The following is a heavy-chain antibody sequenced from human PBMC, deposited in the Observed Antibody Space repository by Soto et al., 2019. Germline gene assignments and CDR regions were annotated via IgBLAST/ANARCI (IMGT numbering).Heavy chain of an antibody. CDR2: INPNSGGT. V-gene: IGHV1-2*04. Sequence: ASVKVSCKASGYTFTGYYMHWVRQAPGQGLEWMGWINPNSGGTNYAQKFQGWVTMTRDTSISTAYMELSRLRSDDTAVYYCARLNGSGSYWGAFDIWGQGTMVTV. CDR3: ARLNGSGSYWGAFDI. J-gene: IGHJ3*02. D-gene: IGHD3-10*01. CDR1: GYTFTGYY.